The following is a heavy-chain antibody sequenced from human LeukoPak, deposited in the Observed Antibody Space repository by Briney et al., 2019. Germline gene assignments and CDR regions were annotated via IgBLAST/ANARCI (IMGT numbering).Heavy chain of an antibody. D-gene: IGHD3-10*01. V-gene: IGHV4-38-2*02. Sequence: PSETLSLTCTVSGYSISSGYYWCWIRQPPGKGLEWIGIIYHSGSTYYNPSLKSRVTIAVDTSKNQFSLKMSSVTAADTAVYYCARDAAYYYGSGSYRNGIDYWGQGSLVTVSS. CDR3: ARDAAYYYGSGSYRNGIDY. J-gene: IGHJ4*02. CDR2: IYHSGST. CDR1: GYSISSGYY.